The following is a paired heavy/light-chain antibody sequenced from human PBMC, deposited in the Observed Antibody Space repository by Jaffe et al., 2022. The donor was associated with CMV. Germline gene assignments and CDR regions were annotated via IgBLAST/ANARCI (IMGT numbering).Heavy chain of an antibody. CDR2: ISSQSSYI. J-gene: IGHJ5*02. CDR1: GFTFSSFA. V-gene: IGHV3-21*01. D-gene: IGHD3-3*01. Sequence: EVQLVESGGGLVEPGGSLRLSCGGFGFTFSSFAMNWVRQAPGKGLEWVSSISSQSSYIYYSDSAKGRFTISRDNAKNSLYLQMNSLRVEDTAVYYCARDPLGSDFSSGSVRTWFDPWGQGTLVTVSS. CDR3: ARDPLGSDFSSGSVRTWFDP.
Light chain of an antibody. CDR1: TSNIGRNF. CDR3: GTWDSSLSAVV. CDR2: ENT. V-gene: IGLV1-51*02. J-gene: IGLJ2*01. Sequence: QSVLTQPPSVSAAPGQKVTFSCSGRTSNIGRNFVTWYQHLPGTAPRVLIYENTKRPSGIPDRFSGSKSGTSATLAITGLQTGDEADYYCGTWDSSLSAVVFGGGTKLTVL.